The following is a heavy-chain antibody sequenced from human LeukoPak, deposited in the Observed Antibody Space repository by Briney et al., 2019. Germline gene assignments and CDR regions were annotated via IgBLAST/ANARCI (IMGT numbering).Heavy chain of an antibody. Sequence: GGSLRLSCAASGFTFSSYGMHWVRQAPGKGLEWVAVIWYDGSNKYYADSVKGRFTISRDNSKNTLYLQMNSLRAEDTAVYYCAKGDYYDSSGYFGSGYWGQGTLVTVSS. V-gene: IGHV3-33*06. D-gene: IGHD3-22*01. CDR3: AKGDYYDSSGYFGSGY. CDR2: IWYDGSNK. J-gene: IGHJ4*02. CDR1: GFTFSSYG.